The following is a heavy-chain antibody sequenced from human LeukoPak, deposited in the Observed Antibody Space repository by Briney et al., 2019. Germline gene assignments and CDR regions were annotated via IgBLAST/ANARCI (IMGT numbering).Heavy chain of an antibody. CDR1: GGSISSYY. V-gene: IGHV4-59*01. CDR3: ARDRFLSREDYYYGMDV. CDR2: IYYSGST. J-gene: IGHJ6*02. Sequence: SGTLSLTCTVSGGSISSYYWSWIRQPPGKGLEWIGYIYYSGSTNYNPSLKSRVTISVDTSENQFSLKLSSVTAADTAVYYCARDRFLSREDYYYGMDVWGQGTTVTVSS. D-gene: IGHD3-3*01.